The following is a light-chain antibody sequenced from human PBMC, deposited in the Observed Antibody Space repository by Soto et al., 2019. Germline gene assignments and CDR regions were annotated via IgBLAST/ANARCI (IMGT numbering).Light chain of an antibody. V-gene: IGKV1-12*01. CDR3: QQGDSFPIT. Sequence: DIQMTQSPSSVSASVGDRVTITCRASQSIGSWLAWYQQKPGTVPKLLIYAASSLQSGVPSRFSGSGFGTEFTLTITSLQPEDFGTYYCQQGDSFPITFGQGTRLEIK. CDR2: AAS. J-gene: IGKJ5*01. CDR1: QSIGSW.